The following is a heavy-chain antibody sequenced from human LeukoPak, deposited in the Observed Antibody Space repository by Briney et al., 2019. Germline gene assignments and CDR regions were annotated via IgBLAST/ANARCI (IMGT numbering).Heavy chain of an antibody. D-gene: IGHD2-21*01. CDR1: GGSFEHYF. V-gene: IGHV4-59*08. Sequence: SETLSLTCTASGGSFEHYFWSWIRQPPGKGLEWIGYVYYSGSTDYNPSLKSRVTISVDTSKNQFSLKLSSVTAADTAVYYCATTTTIASWFDPWGQGTLVTVSS. CDR2: VYYSGST. J-gene: IGHJ5*02. CDR3: ATTTTIASWFDP.